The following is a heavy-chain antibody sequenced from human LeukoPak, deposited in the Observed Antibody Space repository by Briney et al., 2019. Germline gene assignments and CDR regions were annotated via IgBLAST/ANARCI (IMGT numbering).Heavy chain of an antibody. Sequence: TSETLSLTCTVSGYSISSGYYWGWIRQPPGQGLEWIGSIYHSGSTYYNPSLKSRVTISVDTYKNQFSLKLSSVTAADTAVYYCARRDWGLNFDYWGQGTLVTVSS. J-gene: IGHJ4*02. D-gene: IGHD7-27*01. CDR1: GYSISSGYY. CDR2: IYHSGST. CDR3: ARRDWGLNFDY. V-gene: IGHV4-38-2*02.